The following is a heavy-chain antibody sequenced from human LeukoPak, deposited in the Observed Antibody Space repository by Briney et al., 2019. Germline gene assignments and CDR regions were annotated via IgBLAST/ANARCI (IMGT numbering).Heavy chain of an antibody. D-gene: IGHD3-10*01. CDR3: ARKSDSLMVPGGDC. Sequence: GGSLRLSCAVSGITVSRDYMSWVRQAPGKGLEWVSLIYSGGSAYYADSVKGRFTISRDNSKNTLYLQMNSLRAEDTAVYYCARKSDSLMVPGGDCWGQGALVTVSS. J-gene: IGHJ4*02. V-gene: IGHV3-66*01. CDR1: GITVSRDY. CDR2: IYSGGSA.